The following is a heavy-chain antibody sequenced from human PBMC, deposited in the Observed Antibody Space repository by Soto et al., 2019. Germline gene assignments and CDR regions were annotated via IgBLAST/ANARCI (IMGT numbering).Heavy chain of an antibody. CDR3: ARETHLRFYYYYGMDV. J-gene: IGHJ6*02. V-gene: IGHV1-69*13. CDR2: IIPIFGTA. Sequence: GASVKVSCKASGGTFSSYAISWVRQAPGQGLEWMGGIIPIFGTANYAQKFQGRVTITADESTSTAYMELSSLRSEDTAVYYCARETHLRFYYYYGMDVWGQGTTVTVSS. CDR1: GGTFSSYA. D-gene: IGHD3-3*01.